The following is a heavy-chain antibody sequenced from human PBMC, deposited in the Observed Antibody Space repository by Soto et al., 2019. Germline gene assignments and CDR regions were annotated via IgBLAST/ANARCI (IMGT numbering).Heavy chain of an antibody. Sequence: QIQLMQSGAEVKKPGASVKVSCKASGYTFTSYGIHWVRQAPGQRLEWTGWINAGNGNTKYSEKFQGRVTITRDTSASTGYLEVRSLRSEDTAVYYCARDPNDSSAYYHHYYYGMDVWGQGTTVTVSS. CDR2: INAGNGNT. D-gene: IGHD3-22*01. CDR1: GYTFTSYG. V-gene: IGHV1-3*01. CDR3: ARDPNDSSAYYHHYYYGMDV. J-gene: IGHJ6*02.